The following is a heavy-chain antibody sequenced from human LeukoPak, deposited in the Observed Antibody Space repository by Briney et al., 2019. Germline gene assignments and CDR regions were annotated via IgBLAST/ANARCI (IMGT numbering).Heavy chain of an antibody. V-gene: IGHV3-53*01. CDR2: IYSGGST. Sequence: PGGSLRLSCAASGFTVSSNYMSWVRQAPGKGLEWVSVIYSGGSTYYADSVKGRSTISRDNSKNTLYLQMNSLRAEDTAVYYCARGDSSGYYSFDYWGQGTLVTVSS. J-gene: IGHJ4*02. CDR3: ARGDSSGYYSFDY. D-gene: IGHD3-22*01. CDR1: GFTVSSNY.